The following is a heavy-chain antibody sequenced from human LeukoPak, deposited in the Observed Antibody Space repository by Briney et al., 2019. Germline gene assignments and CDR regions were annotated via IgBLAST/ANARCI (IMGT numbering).Heavy chain of an antibody. CDR1: GFTFSSHW. Sequence: GGSLRLSCAGSGFTFSSHWIGWVRQAPGKGLEWVAVISYDGSNKYYADSVKGRFTISRDNSKNTLYLQMNSLRAEDTAVYYRARAAPYYYDSFDYWGQGTLVTVSS. D-gene: IGHD3-22*01. J-gene: IGHJ4*02. CDR3: ARAAPYYYDSFDY. V-gene: IGHV3-30*03. CDR2: ISYDGSNK.